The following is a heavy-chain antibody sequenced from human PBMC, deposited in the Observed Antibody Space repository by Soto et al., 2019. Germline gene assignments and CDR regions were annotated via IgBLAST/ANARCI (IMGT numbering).Heavy chain of an antibody. CDR1: GYSFTSYW. CDR3: ARHPGGGYSYGYQFGIGVFDY. J-gene: IGHJ4*02. V-gene: IGHV5-51*01. CDR2: IYPGDSDT. Sequence: PGESLKISCKGSGYSFTSYWIGWVRQMPGKGLEWMGIIYPGDSDTRYSPSFQGQVTISADKSISTAYLQWSSLKASDTAMYYCARHPGGGYSYGYQFGIGVFDYWGQGTLVTVSS. D-gene: IGHD5-18*01.